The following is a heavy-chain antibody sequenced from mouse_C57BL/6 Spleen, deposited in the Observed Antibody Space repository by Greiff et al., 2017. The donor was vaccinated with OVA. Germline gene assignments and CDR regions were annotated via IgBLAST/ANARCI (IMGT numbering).Heavy chain of an antibody. CDR1: GYTFTDYE. J-gene: IGHJ2*01. CDR3: TTFITAVEGYFDY. CDR2: IDPETGGT. D-gene: IGHD1-1*01. V-gene: IGHV1-15*01. Sequence: QVQLQQSGAELVRPGASVTLSCKASGYTFTDYEMHWVKQTPVHGLEWIGAIDPETGGTAYNQKFKGKAILTADKSSSTAYMELRSLTSEDSAVDYCTTFITAVEGYFDYWGQGTTLTVAS.